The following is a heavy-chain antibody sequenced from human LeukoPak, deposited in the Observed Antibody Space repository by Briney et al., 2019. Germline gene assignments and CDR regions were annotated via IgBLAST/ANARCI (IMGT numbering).Heavy chain of an antibody. D-gene: IGHD3-16*01. J-gene: IGHJ4*02. CDR1: GYTFTSYD. CDR2: MNPNSGNT. Sequence: ASVKVSCKASGYTFTSYDINWVRQATGQGLEWMEWMNPNSGNTGYAQKFQGRVTMTRNTSISTAYMELSSLRSEDMAEYFCAKASWVSSADAVLWGQGTLVTVSS. V-gene: IGHV1-8*01. CDR3: AKASWVSSADAVL.